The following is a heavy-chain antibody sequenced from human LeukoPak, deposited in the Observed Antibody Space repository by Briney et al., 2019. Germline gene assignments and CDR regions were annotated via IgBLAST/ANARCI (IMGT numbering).Heavy chain of an antibody. J-gene: IGHJ4*02. CDR2: ISYDGSKK. CDR3: ARGDSSSWFKIDY. D-gene: IGHD6-13*01. CDR1: GFTFSSYA. V-gene: IGHV3-30*04. Sequence: PGRSLRLSCAASGFTFSSYAMHWVRQAPGKGLEWVAVISYDGSKKYYADSVKGRFTISRDNSKNTLYLQMNSLRAEDTAVYYCARGDSSSWFKIDYWGQGTLVTVSS.